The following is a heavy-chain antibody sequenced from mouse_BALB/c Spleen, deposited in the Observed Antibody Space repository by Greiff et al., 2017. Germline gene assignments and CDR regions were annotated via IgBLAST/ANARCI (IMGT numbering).Heavy chain of an antibody. CDR2: ISYDGSN. V-gene: IGHV3-6*02. Sequence: DVQLQESGPGLVKPSQSLSLTCSVTGYSITSGYYWNWIRQFPGNKLEWMGYISYDGSNNYNPSLKNRISITRDTSKNQFFLKLNSVTTEDTATYYCAGGEEYFDYWGQGTTLTVSS. CDR3: AGGEEYFDY. CDR1: GYSITSGYY. J-gene: IGHJ2*01.